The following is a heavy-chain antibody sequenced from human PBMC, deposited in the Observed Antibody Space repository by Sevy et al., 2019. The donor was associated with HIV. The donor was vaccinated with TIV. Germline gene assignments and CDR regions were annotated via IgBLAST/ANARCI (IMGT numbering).Heavy chain of an antibody. J-gene: IGHJ4*02. Sequence: SETLSLTCTVSGGSISSYYWSWIRQPPGKGLEWIGYIYYSGSTNYNPSLKSRVTISVDTSKNQFSLKLSSVTAADTAVYYCARDLNARRPYWGQGTLVTVSS. V-gene: IGHV4-59*01. CDR2: IYYSGST. CDR1: GGSISSYY. CDR3: ARDLNARRPY.